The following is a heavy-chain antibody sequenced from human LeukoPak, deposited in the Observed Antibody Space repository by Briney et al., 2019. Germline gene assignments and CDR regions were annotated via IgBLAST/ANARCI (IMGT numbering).Heavy chain of an antibody. CDR2: ISGSGGST. CDR1: GFTFSDYY. J-gene: IGHJ4*02. V-gene: IGHV3-23*01. D-gene: IGHD6-19*01. Sequence: GGSLRLSCAASGFTFSDYYMSWIRQAPGKGLEWVSAISGSGGSTYYADSVKGRFTISRDNSKNTLYLQMNSLRAEDTAVYYCAEPGTQWRPQYYFDYWGQGTLVTVSS. CDR3: AEPGTQWRPQYYFDY.